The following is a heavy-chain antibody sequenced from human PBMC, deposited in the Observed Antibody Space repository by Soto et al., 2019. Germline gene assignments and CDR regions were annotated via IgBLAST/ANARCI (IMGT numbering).Heavy chain of an antibody. CDR3: ARDLWSSTSCYVGNAFDI. J-gene: IGHJ3*02. Sequence: ASVKVSCKASGYTFTSYGISWVRQAPGQGLEWMGWISAYNGNTNYAQKLQGRVTMTTDTSTSTAYMELRSLRSDDTAVYYCARDLWSSTSCYVGNAFDIWGQGTMVTVSS. D-gene: IGHD2-2*01. CDR2: ISAYNGNT. CDR1: GYTFTSYG. V-gene: IGHV1-18*01.